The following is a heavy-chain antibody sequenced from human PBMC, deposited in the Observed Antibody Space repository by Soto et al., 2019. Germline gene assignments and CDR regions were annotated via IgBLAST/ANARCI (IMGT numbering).Heavy chain of an antibody. Sequence: PSETLSLTCTVSGGSISSGGYYWSWIRQHPGKGLEWIGYIYYSGSTYYNPSLNSRVTISVDTSKNQYSLKLSSVTAAVTPVYYCASTQTHDYGDPLGYWGQGTLVTVSS. CDR3: ASTQTHDYGDPLGY. D-gene: IGHD4-17*01. V-gene: IGHV4-31*03. J-gene: IGHJ4*02. CDR2: IYYSGST. CDR1: GGSISSGGYY.